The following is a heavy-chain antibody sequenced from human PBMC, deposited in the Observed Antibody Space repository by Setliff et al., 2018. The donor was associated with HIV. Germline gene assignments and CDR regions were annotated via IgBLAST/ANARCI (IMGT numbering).Heavy chain of an antibody. J-gene: IGHJ6*03. V-gene: IGHV4-59*11. D-gene: IGHD7-27*01. CDR2: VYSTGST. Sequence: KTSETLSLTCTVSGGSIENLYWTWIRQPSGRGLEWIGYVYSTGSTKYNPSLKSRATMSDDTSKNQISLTLTSVSAADTAVYYCASTSMGMTRKPIWYYHMDVWG. CDR1: GGSIENLY. CDR3: ASTSMGMTRKPIWYYHMDV.